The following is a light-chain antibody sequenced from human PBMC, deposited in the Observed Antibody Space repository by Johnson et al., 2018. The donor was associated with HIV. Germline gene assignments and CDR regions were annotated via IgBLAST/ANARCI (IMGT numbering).Light chain of an antibody. Sequence: QSVLTQPPSVSAAPGQKVTISCSGTNSNIGNNFLSWYQQFPGTAPRLLIYENNKRPSGIADRFSGSKSGTSATLGITGLQTGDEADYYCGTWDSSLSAHYVFGSGTKVTVL. CDR1: NSNIGNNF. V-gene: IGLV1-51*02. J-gene: IGLJ1*01. CDR3: GTWDSSLSAHYV. CDR2: ENN.